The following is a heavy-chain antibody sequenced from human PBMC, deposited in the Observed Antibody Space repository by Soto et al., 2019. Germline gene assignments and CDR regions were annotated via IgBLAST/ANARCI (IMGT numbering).Heavy chain of an antibody. D-gene: IGHD3-3*01. Sequence: GGSLRLSCETSGFIFSMYWMHWVRQVPGKGPQWVARITDDGSTTYYAASVEGRFTISRDNAKNALYLQMTSLRADDTAVYYCVREKDFWSGYRHDHWGQGIQVTVSS. CDR3: VREKDFWSGYRHDH. CDR2: ITDDGSTT. J-gene: IGHJ4*02. CDR1: GFIFSMYW. V-gene: IGHV3-74*01.